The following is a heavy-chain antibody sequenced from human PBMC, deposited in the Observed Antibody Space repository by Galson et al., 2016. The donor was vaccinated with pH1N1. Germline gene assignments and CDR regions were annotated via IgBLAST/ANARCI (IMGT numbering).Heavy chain of an antibody. V-gene: IGHV3-30*04. CDR2: ISYEGSDK. CDR1: GFAFNNYA. D-gene: IGHD5-24*01. J-gene: IGHJ3*01. CDR3: AREGKRWLQFEALAL. Sequence: SLRLSCAASGFAFNNYAVHWVRQAPGKGLEWVAIISYEGSDKYYADSVKGRFTISRDNSKNTLYLQMNSLRAGDTAIYYCAREGKRWLQFEALALWGQGTMVTVPS.